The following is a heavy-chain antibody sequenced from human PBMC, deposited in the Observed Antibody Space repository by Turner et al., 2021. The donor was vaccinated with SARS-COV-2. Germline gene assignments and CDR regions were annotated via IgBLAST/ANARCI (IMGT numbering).Heavy chain of an antibody. CDR3: ARDLGGTSALGGYFDS. J-gene: IGHJ4*02. CDR1: GFTVSSNY. Sequence: EVHLVESWGGLVQPGGSLRLSLAASGFTVSSNYINWARPAPGKGLEWGSVIYSGGSTYYAAPVKGRFTISRDTSKNTLYLQMNSLRAEDTAVYYCARDLGGTSALGGYFDSWGQGTLVTVSS. CDR2: IYSGGST. D-gene: IGHD2-2*01. V-gene: IGHV3-66*02.